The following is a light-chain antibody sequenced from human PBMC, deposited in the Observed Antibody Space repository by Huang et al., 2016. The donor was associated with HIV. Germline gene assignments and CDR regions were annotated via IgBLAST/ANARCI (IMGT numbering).Light chain of an antibody. CDR2: NPS. V-gene: IGKV3-11*01. Sequence: EIVLTQSPGTLSVSPGERAILSCRASQSVSNLLAWYHQKPGQPPRLLIYNPSKRASGIPVRFGGSGSGTDFTLTISSLEPEDFATYYCQQRSDWPHTFGPGTTVDI. CDR1: QSVSNL. CDR3: QQRSDWPHT. J-gene: IGKJ3*01.